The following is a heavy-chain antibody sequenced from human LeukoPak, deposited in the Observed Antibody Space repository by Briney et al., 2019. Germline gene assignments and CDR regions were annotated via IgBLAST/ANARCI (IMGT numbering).Heavy chain of an antibody. D-gene: IGHD1-26*01. Sequence: PGGSLRLSCAASGFTFDDYAMHWVRQAPGKGLEWVSGISWNSGSIGYADSVKGRFTISRDNAKNSLYLQMNSLRAEDTAVYYCARDLGGDYWGQGTLVTVSS. CDR1: GFTFDDYA. CDR3: ARDLGGDY. J-gene: IGHJ4*02. CDR2: ISWNSGSI. V-gene: IGHV3-9*01.